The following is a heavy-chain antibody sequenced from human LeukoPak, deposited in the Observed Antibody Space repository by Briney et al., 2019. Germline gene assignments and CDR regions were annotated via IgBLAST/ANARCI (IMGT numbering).Heavy chain of an antibody. D-gene: IGHD3-10*01. V-gene: IGHV4-39*01. CDR3: ARSYYYGSGSYFNWFDP. CDR1: CASISSSTYY. J-gene: IGHJ5*02. Sequence: SETLSLTCTVACASISSSTYYWGWIRQPPGKGLERIGTIFYSGTTYYNPSVKSRVTISVDTSKNQFSLKLSSVTAADTAVYYCARSYYYGSGSYFNWFDPWGQGTLVTVSS. CDR2: IFYSGTT.